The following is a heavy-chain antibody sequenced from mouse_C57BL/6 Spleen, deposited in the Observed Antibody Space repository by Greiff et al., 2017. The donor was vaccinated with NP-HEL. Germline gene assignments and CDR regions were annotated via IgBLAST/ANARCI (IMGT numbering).Heavy chain of an antibody. CDR3: AKIYYDYDEGVRYFDV. D-gene: IGHD2-4*01. V-gene: IGHV1-52*01. CDR1: GYTFTSYW. Sequence: QVQLQQPGAELVRPGSSVKLSCKASGYTFTSYWMHWVKQRPIQGLEWIGNIDPSDSETHYNQKFKDKATLTVDKSSSTAYMQLSSLTSEESAVYYCAKIYYDYDEGVRYFDVWGTGTTVTVSS. J-gene: IGHJ1*03. CDR2: IDPSDSET.